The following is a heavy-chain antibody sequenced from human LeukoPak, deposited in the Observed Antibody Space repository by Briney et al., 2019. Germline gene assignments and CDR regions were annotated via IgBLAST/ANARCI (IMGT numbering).Heavy chain of an antibody. CDR2: VRPNTGGT. CDR1: GYTFTDHF. CDR3: AREATVTFHYFDY. D-gene: IGHD4-11*01. Sequence: ASVKVSCKTSGYTFTDHFFHWVRQAPGQGLEWLGWVRPNTGGTSYAQKFQGRVTMTRDTSITTAYMELSGLRSDDTAVYYCAREATVTFHYFDYWGQGTLVTVSS. J-gene: IGHJ4*02. V-gene: IGHV1-2*02.